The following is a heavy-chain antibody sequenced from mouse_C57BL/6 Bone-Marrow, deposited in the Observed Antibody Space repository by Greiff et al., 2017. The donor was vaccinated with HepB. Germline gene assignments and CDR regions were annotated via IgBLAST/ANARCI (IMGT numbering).Heavy chain of an antibody. D-gene: IGHD1-1*01. CDR3: TGEGIPYYYGSSDEGGIDY. Sequence: EVKLVESGEGLVKPGGSLKLSCAASGFTFSSYAMSWVRQTPEKRLEWVAYISSGGDYIYYADTVKGRFTISRDNARNTLYLQMSSLKSEDTARYYCTGEGIPYYYGSSDEGGIDYWGQGTTLTVSS. V-gene: IGHV5-9-1*02. CDR1: GFTFSSYA. CDR2: ISSGGDYI. J-gene: IGHJ2*01.